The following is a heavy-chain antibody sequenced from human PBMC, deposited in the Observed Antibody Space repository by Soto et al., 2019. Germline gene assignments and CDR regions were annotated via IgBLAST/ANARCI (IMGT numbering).Heavy chain of an antibody. CDR2: ISAYNGNT. J-gene: IGHJ4*02. D-gene: IGHD2-2*01. CDR1: GYTFTSYG. Sequence: QVQLVQSGAEVKKPGASVKVSCKASGYTFTSYGISWVRQAPGQGLEWMGWISAYNGNTNSAQKLQGRVTMTTDTSTSTAYMELRSLRSDDTAVYYCARDAVVVVPAAMLDYWGQGTLVTVSS. CDR3: ARDAVVVVPAAMLDY. V-gene: IGHV1-18*01.